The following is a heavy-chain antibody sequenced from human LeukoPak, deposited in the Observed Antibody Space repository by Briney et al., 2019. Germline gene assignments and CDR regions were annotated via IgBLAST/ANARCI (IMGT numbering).Heavy chain of an antibody. J-gene: IGHJ6*03. Sequence: SETLSLTCTVSGGSISSSSYYWGWIRQPPGKGLEWIGSIYYSGSTYYNPSLKSRVTISVDTSKNQFSLKLSSVTAADTAVYYCARLLRVVVVRDYYYYMDVWGKGTTVTVSS. CDR1: GGSISSSSYY. V-gene: IGHV4-39*07. CDR3: ARLLRVVVVRDYYYYMDV. D-gene: IGHD2-2*01. CDR2: IYYSGST.